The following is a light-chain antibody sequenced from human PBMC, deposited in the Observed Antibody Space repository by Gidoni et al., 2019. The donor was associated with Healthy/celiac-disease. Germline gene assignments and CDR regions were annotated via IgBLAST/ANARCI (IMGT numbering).Light chain of an antibody. CDR2: AAS. Sequence: DIQLTQSPSFLSASVGDRVTITCRASQGISSYLAWYQQKPGKAPKLLIYAASTLQSGVPSRFSGSGSGTAFTLTIRSLQPEAFATYYCQQLNSYPTFXQXTKVEIK. V-gene: IGKV1-9*01. CDR1: QGISSY. CDR3: QQLNSYPT. J-gene: IGKJ1*01.